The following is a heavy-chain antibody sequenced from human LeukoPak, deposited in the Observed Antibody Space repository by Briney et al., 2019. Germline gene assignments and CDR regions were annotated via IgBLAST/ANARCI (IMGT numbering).Heavy chain of an antibody. D-gene: IGHD1-26*01. CDR1: GGSISSGGYY. J-gene: IGHJ4*02. V-gene: IGHV4-31*03. CDR2: IYYSGST. CDR3: ARAVGATPDNYFDY. Sequence: PSETLSLTCTVSGGSISSGGYYWSWIRQHPGKGLEWIGYIYYSGSTYYNPSLKSRVTISVDTSKNQFSLKLSSVTAADTAVYYCARAVGATPDNYFDYWGQGTLVTVSS.